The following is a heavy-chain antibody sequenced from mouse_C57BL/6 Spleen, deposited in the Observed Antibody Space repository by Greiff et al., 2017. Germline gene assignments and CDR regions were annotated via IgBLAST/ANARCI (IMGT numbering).Heavy chain of an antibody. D-gene: IGHD1-1*01. Sequence: VQLQQSGPELVKPGASVKISCKASGYTFTDYYMNWVKQSHGKSLEWIGDINPNNGGTSYNQKFKGKATLTVDKSSSTAYMELRSLTSEDSAVYYCARGLYSYWGQGTTLTVSS. J-gene: IGHJ2*01. V-gene: IGHV1-26*01. CDR1: GYTFTDYY. CDR3: ARGLYSY. CDR2: INPNNGGT.